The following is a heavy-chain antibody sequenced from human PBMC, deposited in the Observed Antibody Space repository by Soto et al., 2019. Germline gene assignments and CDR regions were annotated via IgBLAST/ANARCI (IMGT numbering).Heavy chain of an antibody. CDR2: VSGSSSYI. J-gene: IGHJ3*01. Sequence: GGSLRLSCEGSGFNFRNFNMIWVRQAPGKGLEWVSSVSGSSSYIYYADSVKGRFTVSRDNANNLVFLQMNGLRPEDTAMYYCARDLRGHYGPWGEGTMVTVSS. D-gene: IGHD4-17*01. V-gene: IGHV3-21*06. CDR1: GFNFRNFN. CDR3: ARDLRGHYGP.